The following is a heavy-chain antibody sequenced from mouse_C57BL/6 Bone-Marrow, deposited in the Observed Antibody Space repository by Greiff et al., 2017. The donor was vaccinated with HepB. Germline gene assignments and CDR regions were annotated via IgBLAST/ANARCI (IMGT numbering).Heavy chain of an antibody. CDR3: ARTPSYYYGSSWNYFDD. CDR1: GYTFTSSW. V-gene: IGHV1-53*01. CDR2: INPSNGGT. Sequence: QVQLKQPGTELVTPGASVKLSCKASGYTFTSSWMHWVKQRPGQGLEWIGNINPSNGGTNYNEKFKSKATLTVDKSSSTAYMQLSSLTSEDSAVYYCARTPSYYYGSSWNYFDDWGQGTTLTVSA. J-gene: IGHJ2*01. D-gene: IGHD1-1*01.